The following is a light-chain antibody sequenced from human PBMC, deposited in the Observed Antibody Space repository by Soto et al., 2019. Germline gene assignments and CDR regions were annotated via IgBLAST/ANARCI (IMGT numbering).Light chain of an antibody. CDR3: CSAAGSYVV. J-gene: IGLJ2*01. CDR2: DVS. V-gene: IGLV2-11*01. CDR1: SSDVGGYNY. Sequence: QSALTQPRSVSGSPGQSVTISCTGTSSDVGGYNYVSWYQQHPGKAPKLMIYDVSKRPSGVPDRFSGSKSGNTASLTICGLQAEEEADYCCCSAAGSYVVFGGGTKLTVL.